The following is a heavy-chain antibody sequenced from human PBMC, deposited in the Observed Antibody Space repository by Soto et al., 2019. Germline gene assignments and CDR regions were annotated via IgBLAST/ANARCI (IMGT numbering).Heavy chain of an antibody. D-gene: IGHD3-10*01. CDR1: GASISSDY. CDR2: IYYSGST. Sequence: QVQLQESGPGLVKPSETLSLTCSVSGASISSDYWRWIRPPPGKGLEWIGYIYYSGSTNYNPSLKSRVTISINTSKNQFSLNLSSVTAADTAVYYCASGGDYGRFDYWGQGTLVTVSS. J-gene: IGHJ4*02. CDR3: ASGGDYGRFDY. V-gene: IGHV4-59*01.